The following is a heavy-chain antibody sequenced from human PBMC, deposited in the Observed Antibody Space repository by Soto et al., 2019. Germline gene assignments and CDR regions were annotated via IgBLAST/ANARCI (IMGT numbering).Heavy chain of an antibody. CDR3: ARDKNVGFDY. D-gene: IGHD1-26*01. Sequence: QVQLQESGPGLVKPSETLSLTCTVSGGSISDYYWTWIRQPPGKGLEWIGYIHYSGSTDYSPSLKRRVTMSADTSKNQFSLRLSSVTAADTALYYCARDKNVGFDYWGQGTLVTVSS. CDR2: IHYSGST. V-gene: IGHV4-59*01. J-gene: IGHJ4*02. CDR1: GGSISDYY.